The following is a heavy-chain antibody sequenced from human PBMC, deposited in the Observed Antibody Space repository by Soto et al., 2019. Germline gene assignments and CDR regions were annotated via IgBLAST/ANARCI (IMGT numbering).Heavy chain of an antibody. Sequence: QLQLQESGPGLVKPSETLSLTCTVSGGSISSSSYFWGWIRQPPGKGLEWIGSIYYSGSTYYNPSLQSRVTVSVDTSKNQFSLKLISVTAADTAVYYCARHPSNFWFDPWGQGTLVTVSS. CDR1: GGSISSSSYF. J-gene: IGHJ5*02. CDR2: IYYSGST. V-gene: IGHV4-39*01. D-gene: IGHD4-4*01. CDR3: ARHPSNFWFDP.